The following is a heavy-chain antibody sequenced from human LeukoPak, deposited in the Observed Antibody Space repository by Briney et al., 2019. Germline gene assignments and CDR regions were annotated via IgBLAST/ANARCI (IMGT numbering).Heavy chain of an antibody. D-gene: IGHD5-12*01. CDR1: GFTFSTYW. CDR2: INPDATRT. Sequence: GGSLRLSCAASGFTFSTYWMHWVRQVPGEGLVWVSCINPDATRTNYADSVKGRFTISRDNAQNTLYLQMNSLTADDTAVYYCARGRLVSQGGGYEYWGQGTLVTVSS. V-gene: IGHV3-74*01. J-gene: IGHJ4*02. CDR3: ARGRLVSQGGGYEY.